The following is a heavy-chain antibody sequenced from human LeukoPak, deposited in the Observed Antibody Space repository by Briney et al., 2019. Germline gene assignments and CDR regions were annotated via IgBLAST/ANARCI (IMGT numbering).Heavy chain of an antibody. CDR2: ISVHNGNT. J-gene: IGHJ3*02. CDR3: AREFDSSSWTPDAFDI. V-gene: IGHV1-18*01. D-gene: IGHD6-13*01. CDR1: GYPFSQYG. Sequence: ASVKVSCKASGYPFSQYGISWVRQAPGQGLEWMGWISVHNGNTKDVQAQKFQGRVTMTTDTSTSTAYMELRSLRSDDTAVYYCAREFDSSSWTPDAFDIWGQGTMVTVSS.